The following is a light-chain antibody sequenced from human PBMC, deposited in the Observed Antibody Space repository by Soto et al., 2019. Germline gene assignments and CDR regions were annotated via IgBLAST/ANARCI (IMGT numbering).Light chain of an antibody. CDR2: EVS. Sequence: QSVLTQPPSVSGSPGQSVAISCTGTSSDVGSYNRVSWYQQPPGTAPKVMIYEVSNRPSGVPDRFSGSKSGNTASLTISGLQAEDEADYYFTSYAVSNNFFVFGTGTKVTVL. J-gene: IGLJ1*01. CDR1: SSDVGSYNR. CDR3: TSYAVSNNFFV. V-gene: IGLV2-18*02.